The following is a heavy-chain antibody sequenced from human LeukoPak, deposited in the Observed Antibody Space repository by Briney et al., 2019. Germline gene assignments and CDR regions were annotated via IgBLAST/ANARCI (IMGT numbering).Heavy chain of an antibody. CDR2: IYYSGSN. D-gene: IGHD2-21*02. CDR1: GGSISSSSYY. J-gene: IGHJ5*02. Sequence: SETLSLTCTVSGGSISSSSYYWGWIRQPPGKGLEWIGSIYYSGSNYYNPSLNSRVTISVDTSKNQFSLKLSSVTAADTAVYYCARPTAIYCGGDCYEVWFDPWGQGTLVTVSS. V-gene: IGHV4-39*01. CDR3: ARPTAIYCGGDCYEVWFDP.